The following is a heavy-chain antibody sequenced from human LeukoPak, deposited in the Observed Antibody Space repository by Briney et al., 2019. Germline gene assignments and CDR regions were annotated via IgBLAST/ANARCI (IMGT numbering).Heavy chain of an antibody. Sequence: GGSLRLSCAASGFTFSSYWMSWVRQAPWRGLEWVANIKQDGSEKYYVDSVKGRFTISRDNAKNSLYLQMNSLRAEDTAVYYCAKDADSIGWCDYWGQGTLVTVSS. CDR1: GFTFSSYW. D-gene: IGHD6-19*01. V-gene: IGHV3-7*03. J-gene: IGHJ4*02. CDR2: IKQDGSEK. CDR3: AKDADSIGWCDY.